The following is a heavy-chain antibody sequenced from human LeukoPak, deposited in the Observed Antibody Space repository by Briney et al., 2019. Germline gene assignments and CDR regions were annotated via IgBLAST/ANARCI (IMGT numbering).Heavy chain of an antibody. J-gene: IGHJ4*02. CDR3: ARLRRMVRGVITSFDY. CDR2: IYPGDSDT. CDR1: GYSFTSYW. D-gene: IGHD3-10*01. V-gene: IGHV5-51*01. Sequence: GASLKISYEGSGYSFTSYWICWVRPMPGKGLGWMGIIYPGDSDTRYSPSFQGQVTISADTSISTAYLQWSSLKASDTAMYYCARLRRMVRGVITSFDYWGQGTLVTVSS.